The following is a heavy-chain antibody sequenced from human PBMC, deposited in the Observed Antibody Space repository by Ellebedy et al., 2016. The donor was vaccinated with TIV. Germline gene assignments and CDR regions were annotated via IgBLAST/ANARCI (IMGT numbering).Heavy chain of an antibody. V-gene: IGHV3-30*18. CDR3: AKDRFSSAWYGGYFDY. D-gene: IGHD6-19*01. CDR2: ISFDGVLM. CDR1: GFSFNTFG. Sequence: GESLKISCAASGFSFNTFGMHWVRQAPGKGLEWVAVISFDGVLMYYSDSVKGRFSISRDNSKNTLYLQMNSLRAEDTAVYYCAKDRFSSAWYGGYFDYWGQGTLVTVSS. J-gene: IGHJ4*02.